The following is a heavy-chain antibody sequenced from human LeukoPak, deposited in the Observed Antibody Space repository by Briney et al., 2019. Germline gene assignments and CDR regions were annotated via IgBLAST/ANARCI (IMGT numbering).Heavy chain of an antibody. CDR3: ARGATVATYYAMDV. Sequence: SETLSLSCIVSDDSMRSSSHYWGWIRQPPGKGLEWIGGIYYSGSAYYKLSLKSRITISADRSKSQFSLRLSSVTAADTAVYFCARGATVATYYAMDVWGQGTTVTVSS. V-gene: IGHV4-39*01. CDR1: DDSMRSSSHY. J-gene: IGHJ6*02. CDR2: IYYSGSA. D-gene: IGHD5-12*01.